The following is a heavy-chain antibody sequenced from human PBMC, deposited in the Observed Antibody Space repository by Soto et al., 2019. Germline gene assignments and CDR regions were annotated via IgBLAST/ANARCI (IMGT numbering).Heavy chain of an antibody. CDR3: AMYNRGFDV. D-gene: IGHD1-1*01. Sequence: QVQLQESGPGLVKPSGTLSLTCAVSGDSISSNWWSWVRQPPGKGLEWIAEIYHSGSANYNPSLKSRVTISVDKSKNQFSLKLSSVTAADTAVSYCAMYNRGFDVWGLGTMVTVSS. V-gene: IGHV4-4*02. CDR2: IYHSGSA. CDR1: GDSISSNW. J-gene: IGHJ3*01.